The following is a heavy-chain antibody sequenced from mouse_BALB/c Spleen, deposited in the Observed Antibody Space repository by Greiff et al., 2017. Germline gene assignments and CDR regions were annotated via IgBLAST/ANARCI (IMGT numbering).Heavy chain of an antibody. CDR3: ARYYRYDGAWFAY. CDR2: IWSGGST. CDR1: GFSLTDYG. V-gene: IGHV2-4-1*01. Sequence: VMLVESGPGLVAPSQSLSITCTVSGFSLTDYGVHWVRQSPGKGLEWLGVIWSGGSTDYNAAFISRLSISKDNSKSQVFFKMNSLQADDTAIYYCARYYRYDGAWFAYWGQGTLVTVSA. D-gene: IGHD2-14*01. J-gene: IGHJ3*01.